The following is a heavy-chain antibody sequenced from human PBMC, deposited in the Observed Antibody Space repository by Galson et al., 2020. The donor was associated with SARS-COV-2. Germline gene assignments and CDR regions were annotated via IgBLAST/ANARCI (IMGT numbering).Heavy chain of an antibody. CDR3: ARVNRGGYSNYGVVDY. J-gene: IGHJ4*02. Sequence: GESLKISCAASGFTVSSNYMSWVRQAPGKGLEWVSVIYSGGSTYYADSVKGRFTISRDNSKNTLYLQMNSLRAEDTAVYYCARVNRGGYSNYGVVDYWGQGTLVTVSS. CDR1: GFTVSSNY. V-gene: IGHV3-53*01. CDR2: IYSGGST. D-gene: IGHD4-4*01.